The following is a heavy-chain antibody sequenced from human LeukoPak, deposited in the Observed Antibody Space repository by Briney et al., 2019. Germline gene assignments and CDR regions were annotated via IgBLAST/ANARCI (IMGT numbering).Heavy chain of an antibody. V-gene: IGHV5-51*03. CDR3: ATWGHCSSTSCYGXXFXX. J-gene: IGHJ3*01. CDR2: IYPGDSDT. Sequence: GESLKISCKGSGYSFTSYWIGWVRQMPGKGLEWMGIIYPGDSDTRYSPSFQGQVTISADKSISTAYLQWSSLKASDTAMYYCATWGHCSSTSCYGXXFXXWGXXXMVT. D-gene: IGHD2-2*01. CDR1: GYSFTSYW.